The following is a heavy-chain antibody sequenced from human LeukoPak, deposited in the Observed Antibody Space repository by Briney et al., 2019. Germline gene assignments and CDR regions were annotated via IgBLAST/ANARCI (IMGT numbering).Heavy chain of an antibody. J-gene: IGHJ4*02. D-gene: IGHD3-16*02. CDR1: GGSITFGSYY. CDR3: ARARVIPASFDD. V-gene: IGHV4-61*02. Sequence: SQTLSLTCTVSGGSITFGSYYWTWIRQPAGKGLEWIGRIYTSGRTFYNPSLKSRVTISTDTSMNQFSLRLNSVTAADTAVYYCARARVIPASFDDWGQGALVTVSS. CDR2: IYTSGRT.